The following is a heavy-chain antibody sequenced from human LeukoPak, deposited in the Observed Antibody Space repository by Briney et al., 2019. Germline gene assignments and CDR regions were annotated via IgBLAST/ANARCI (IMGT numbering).Heavy chain of an antibody. Sequence: GGPLRLSCAASGFTVSSNYMSWVRQAPGKGLEWVSVIYSGGSTYYADSVNGRFTISRDNSKNTLYLQMNSLRAEDTAVYYCARDSKAAGLYYYYYYMDVWGKGTTVTVSS. CDR3: ARDSKAAGLYYYYYYMDV. V-gene: IGHV3-66*02. CDR2: IYSGGST. CDR1: GFTVSSNY. D-gene: IGHD6-13*01. J-gene: IGHJ6*03.